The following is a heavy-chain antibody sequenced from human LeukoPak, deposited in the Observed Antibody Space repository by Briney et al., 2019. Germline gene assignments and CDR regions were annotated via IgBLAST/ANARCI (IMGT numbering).Heavy chain of an antibody. V-gene: IGHV4-34*01. CDR3: GRSSWYNWFDP. Sequence: SETLSLTCAVYGGSFSGYYWSWIRQPPGKGLEWIGEINHSGSTNYNPSLKSRVTISVDTSKNQFSLKLSSVTAADTAVYYCGRSSWYNWFDPWGQGTLVTVSS. CDR1: GGSFSGYY. CDR2: INHSGST. J-gene: IGHJ5*02. D-gene: IGHD6-19*01.